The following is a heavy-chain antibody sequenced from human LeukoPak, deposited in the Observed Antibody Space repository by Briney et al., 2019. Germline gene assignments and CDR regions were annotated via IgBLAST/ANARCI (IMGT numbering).Heavy chain of an antibody. CDR1: GFTFSSYA. V-gene: IGHV3-64*02. Sequence: GGSLSLSCVASGFTFSSYAMHWVRQAPGKGLEYVSAISSNGGSTYYVETVKGRFTISRDNSKNTLHLQMGSLRAEDMAVYYCARGYCSTTSCSPLDAFDIWGQGTMVTVSS. CDR2: ISSNGGST. D-gene: IGHD2-2*01. CDR3: ARGYCSTTSCSPLDAFDI. J-gene: IGHJ3*02.